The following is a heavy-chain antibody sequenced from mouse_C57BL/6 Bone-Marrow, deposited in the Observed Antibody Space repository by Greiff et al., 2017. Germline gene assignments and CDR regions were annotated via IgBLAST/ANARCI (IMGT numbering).Heavy chain of an antibody. D-gene: IGHD1-1*01. Sequence: VQLQQPGAELVKPGASVKVSCKASGYTFTSYWMHWVKQRPGQGLEWIGRIHPSDSDTNYNQKFKGKATLTVDKSSSTAYMQLSSLTSEDSAVYYCAIPITTVVATGFNWYFDVWGTGTTVTVSS. J-gene: IGHJ1*03. CDR3: AIPITTVVATGFNWYFDV. V-gene: IGHV1-74*01. CDR2: IHPSDSDT. CDR1: GYTFTSYW.